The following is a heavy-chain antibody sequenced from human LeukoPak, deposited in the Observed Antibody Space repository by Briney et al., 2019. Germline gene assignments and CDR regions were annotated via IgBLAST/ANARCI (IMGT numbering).Heavy chain of an antibody. CDR2: IYPGDSET. CDR1: GYSFTNSL. J-gene: IGHJ5*02. D-gene: IGHD5-12*01. V-gene: IGHV5-51*01. Sequence: GESLKISCKGSGYSFTNSLIGWVRQLPGKGLGWRGIIYPGDSETRYSPFFQGQVTISPDQSIGTAYLQWGSVKASDTAIYYCARLAAITTWFDPWGQGTLLTVSS. CDR3: ARLAAITTWFDP.